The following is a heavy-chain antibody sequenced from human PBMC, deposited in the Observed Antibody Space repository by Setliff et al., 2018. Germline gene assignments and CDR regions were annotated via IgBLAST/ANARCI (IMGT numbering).Heavy chain of an antibody. J-gene: IGHJ5*02. V-gene: IGHV3-74*03. CDR3: ARVGSKPQLGWFDP. CDR2: ISTDGSSI. Sequence: PGGSLRLSCVTSGFTFSTYWMHWVRQAPGQGLVWVARISTDGSSITYADSVKGRFTISRDNARNTLYLQMNSLTAEDTAVYYCARVGSKPQLGWFDPWGQGTLGTV. D-gene: IGHD1-26*01. CDR1: GFTFSTYW.